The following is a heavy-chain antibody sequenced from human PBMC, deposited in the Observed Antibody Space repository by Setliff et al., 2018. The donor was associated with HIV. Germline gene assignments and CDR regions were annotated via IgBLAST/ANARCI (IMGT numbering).Heavy chain of an antibody. D-gene: IGHD3-10*01. J-gene: IGHJ4*02. CDR3: ATGLLGGSSWFGGIYFDQ. CDR2: INPTGGGT. CDR1: GYTFTSYY. Sequence: ASVKVSCKASGYTFTSYYMHWVRQAPGQGLEWMGWINPTGGGTNYAQKFQGRVTMTRDTSINTAYMEMTRLRSDDTAVYYCATGLLGGSSWFGGIYFDQWGQGTLVTVSS. V-gene: IGHV1-2*02.